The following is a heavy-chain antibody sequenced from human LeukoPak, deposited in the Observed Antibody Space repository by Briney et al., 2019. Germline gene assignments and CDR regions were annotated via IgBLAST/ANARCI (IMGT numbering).Heavy chain of an antibody. CDR1: GGSISSSSYY. CDR2: IYYSGST. Sequence: SETLSLTCTVSGGSISSSSYYWGWIRQPPGKGLEWIGSIYYSGSTYYNPSLKSRVTISVDTSKNQFSLKLSSVTAADTAVYYCARDRAAAGIGWFDPWGQGTLVTVSS. D-gene: IGHD6-13*01. CDR3: ARDRAAAGIGWFDP. J-gene: IGHJ5*02. V-gene: IGHV4-39*07.